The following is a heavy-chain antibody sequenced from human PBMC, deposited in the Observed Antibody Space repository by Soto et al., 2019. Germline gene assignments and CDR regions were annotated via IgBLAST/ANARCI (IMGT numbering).Heavy chain of an antibody. CDR2: IYYSGST. Sequence: KKSETLSLTCTVSGGSISSSSYYWGWIRQPPGKGLEWIGSIYYSGSTYYNPSLKSRVTISVDTSKNQFSLKLSSVTAADTAVYYCARLSKLRDFWSGYYHSYYYYMDVWGKGTKVTV. CDR3: ARLSKLRDFWSGYYHSYYYYMDV. J-gene: IGHJ6*03. D-gene: IGHD3-3*01. V-gene: IGHV4-39*01. CDR1: GGSISSSSYY.